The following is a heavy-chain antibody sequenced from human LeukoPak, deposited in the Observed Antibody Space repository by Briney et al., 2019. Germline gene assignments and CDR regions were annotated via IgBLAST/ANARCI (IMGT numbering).Heavy chain of an antibody. D-gene: IGHD6-13*01. V-gene: IGHV3-21*05. Sequence: PGGSLRLSCAASGFTFSSYSMNWVRQAPGKGLEWVSYISSSSSYIYYADSVKGRFTISRDNAKNSLYLQMNSLRAEDTAVYYCARDVAAAGTGYWGQGTLVTVSS. J-gene: IGHJ4*02. CDR1: GFTFSSYS. CDR2: ISSSSSYI. CDR3: ARDVAAAGTGY.